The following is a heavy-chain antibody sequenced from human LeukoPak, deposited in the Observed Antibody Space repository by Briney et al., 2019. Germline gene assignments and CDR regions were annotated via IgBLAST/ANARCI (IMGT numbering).Heavy chain of an antibody. V-gene: IGHV4-30-4*08. CDR2: IYYSGST. CDR1: GGSISSGDYY. J-gene: IGHJ4*02. Sequence: SETLSLTCTVSGGSISSGDYYWSWIRQPPGKGLEWIGYIYYSGSTYYNPSLKSRVTISVDTSKNQFSLKLSSVTAADTAVYYCARGEQQNSGAFGYWGQGTLVTVSS. CDR3: ARGEQQNSGAFGY. D-gene: IGHD6-13*01.